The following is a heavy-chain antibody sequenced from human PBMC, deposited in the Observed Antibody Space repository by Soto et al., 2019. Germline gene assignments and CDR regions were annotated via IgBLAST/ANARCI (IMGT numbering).Heavy chain of an antibody. CDR1: GGTFSSYA. J-gene: IGHJ4*02. V-gene: IGHV1-69*13. CDR2: IIPIFGTA. D-gene: IGHD3-22*01. Sequence: SVKVSCKASGGTFSSYAISWVRQAPGQGLEWMGGIIPIFGTANYVQKFQGRVTITADESTSTAYMELSSLRSEDTAVYYCARVPNYYDSSVYYYVLDYWGQGTLVTVSS. CDR3: ARVPNYYDSSVYYYVLDY.